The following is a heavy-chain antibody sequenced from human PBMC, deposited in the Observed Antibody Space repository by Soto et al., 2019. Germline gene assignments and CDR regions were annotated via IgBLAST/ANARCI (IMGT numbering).Heavy chain of an antibody. Sequence: QVQLVQSGAEVKKPGASVKVSCKASGYTFNSYFITWFRQAPGQGLEWRGWISAYNGNTNYAPMFQGRDTMTTDTSTATAYMEMRGLESDDTAVYYCARQNYYSGMDVWGQGTTVTVSS. J-gene: IGHJ6*02. CDR2: ISAYNGNT. V-gene: IGHV1-18*01. CDR1: GYTFNSYF. CDR3: ARQNYYSGMDV.